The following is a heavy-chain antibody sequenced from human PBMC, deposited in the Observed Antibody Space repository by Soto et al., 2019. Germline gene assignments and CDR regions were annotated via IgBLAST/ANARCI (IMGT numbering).Heavy chain of an antibody. Sequence: QVQLVESGGGVVQPGRSLRLSCAASGFTFNNYGIHWVRQAPGKGLEWVAVISNDGSHKYYADSVKGRLTISRDNSKNTVYLQMNSLRAEDTAVYYCAKDQGIAASHGIDWGQGTMFTVSS. J-gene: IGHJ3*01. CDR3: AKDQGIAASHGID. V-gene: IGHV3-30*18. CDR1: GFTFNNYG. D-gene: IGHD6-13*01. CDR2: ISNDGSHK.